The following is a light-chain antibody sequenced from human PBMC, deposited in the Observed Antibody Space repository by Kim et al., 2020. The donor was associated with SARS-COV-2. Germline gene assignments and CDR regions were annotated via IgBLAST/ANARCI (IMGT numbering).Light chain of an antibody. CDR2: LGS. CDR3: MQALGT. Sequence: DIVMTQSPLSLPVTPGEPASISCRSSQSLLHSNGYNYLDWYLQKPGQSPQLLIYLGSNRASGVPDRFSGSGSGTDFTLKISRVEAEDVGVYYCMQALGTFGQGTKVDIK. V-gene: IGKV2-28*01. J-gene: IGKJ1*01. CDR1: QSLLHSNGYNY.